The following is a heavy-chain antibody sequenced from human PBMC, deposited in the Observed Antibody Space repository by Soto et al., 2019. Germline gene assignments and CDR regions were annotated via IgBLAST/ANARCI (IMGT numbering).Heavy chain of an antibody. V-gene: IGHV4-34*01. D-gene: IGHD2-21*01. CDR2: INHLGSI. CDR3: ARGGISHWAYFYYMDV. J-gene: IGHJ6*03. CDR1: GGSLSDYF. Sequence: SETLSLTCVVSGGSLSDYFWSWIRQPPGMALEWIGEINHLGSINYNPSLKSRVTMSVDTSKNQFSLTLDSVTAGDTATYYCARGGISHWAYFYYMDVWDRGTTVTVSS.